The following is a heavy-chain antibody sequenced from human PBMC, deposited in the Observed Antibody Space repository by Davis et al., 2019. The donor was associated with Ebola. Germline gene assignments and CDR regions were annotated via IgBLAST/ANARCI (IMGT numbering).Heavy chain of an antibody. V-gene: IGHV1-69*04. CDR3: ARLLDTAMVLDYGMDV. D-gene: IGHD5-18*01. CDR2: IIPILGIA. Sequence: SVKVSCKASGGTFSSYAISWVRQAPGQGLEWLGRIIPILGIANYAQKFQGRVTITADKSTSTAYMELSSLRSENTAVYYCARLLDTAMVLDYGMDVWGQGTTVTVSS. CDR1: GGTFSSYA. J-gene: IGHJ6*02.